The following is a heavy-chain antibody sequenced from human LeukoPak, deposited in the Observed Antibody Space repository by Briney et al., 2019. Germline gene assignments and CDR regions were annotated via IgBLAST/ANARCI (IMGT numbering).Heavy chain of an antibody. J-gene: IGHJ4*02. CDR1: GGSISSYY. D-gene: IGHD6-19*01. V-gene: IGHV4-59*01. CDR3: AREGYSSGWYGSLGY. Sequence: SGTLSLTCTVSGGSISSYYWSWIRQPPGKGLEWIGYIYYSGSTNYNPSLKSRVTISVDTSKNQFSLKLSSVTAADTAVYYCAREGYSSGWYGSLGYWGQGTLVTVSS. CDR2: IYYSGST.